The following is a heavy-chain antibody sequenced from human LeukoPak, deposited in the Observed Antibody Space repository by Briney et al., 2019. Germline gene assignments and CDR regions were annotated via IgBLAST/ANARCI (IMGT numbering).Heavy chain of an antibody. J-gene: IGHJ4*02. CDR3: ARGYYDSSGYYWHYFDY. CDR2: MNPNSGKT. D-gene: IGHD3-22*01. Sequence: ASVKVSCKASGYTFTSYDINWVRQATGQGLEWMGWMNPNSGKTGYAQKFKGRVTMTRNTSISTAYTELSSLRSEDTAVYYCARGYYDSSGYYWHYFDYWGQGTLVTVSS. CDR1: GYTFTSYD. V-gene: IGHV1-8*01.